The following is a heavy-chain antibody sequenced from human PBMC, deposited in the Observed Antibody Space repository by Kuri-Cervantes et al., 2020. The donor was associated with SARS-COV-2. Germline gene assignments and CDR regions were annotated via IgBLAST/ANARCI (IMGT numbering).Heavy chain of an antibody. V-gene: IGHV1-69*04. CDR1: GGTFSSYA. CDR3: ARMSLLQNDAFDI. CDR2: IIPILGTA. D-gene: IGHD1-26*01. Sequence: SVKVSCKASGGTFSSYAISGVRQAPGQGLEWMGRIIPILGTANYAQKFQGRVTITADKSTSTAYMELSSLRSEDTAVYYCARMSLLQNDAFDIWGQGTMVTVSS. J-gene: IGHJ3*02.